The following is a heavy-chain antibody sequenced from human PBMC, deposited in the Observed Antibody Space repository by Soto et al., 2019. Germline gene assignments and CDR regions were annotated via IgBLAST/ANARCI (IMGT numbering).Heavy chain of an antibody. CDR1: GGSISSYY. D-gene: IGHD2-15*01. CDR2: IYYSGST. J-gene: IGHJ4*02. V-gene: IGHV4-59*01. CDR3: ARVGYCSGGSCYATSFDY. Sequence: PSETLSLTCTVSGGSISSYYWSWIRQPPGKGLEWIWYIYYSGSTNYNPSLKSRVTISVDTSKNQFSLKLSSVTAADTAVYYCARVGYCSGGSCYATSFDYWGQGTLVTVSS.